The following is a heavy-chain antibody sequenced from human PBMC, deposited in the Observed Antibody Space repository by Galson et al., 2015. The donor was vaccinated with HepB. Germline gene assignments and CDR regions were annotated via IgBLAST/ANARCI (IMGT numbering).Heavy chain of an antibody. CDR2: IGGSGGST. D-gene: IGHD3-22*01. J-gene: IGHJ4*02. V-gene: IGHV3-23*01. Sequence: SLRLSCAASGFTFSSYAMSWVRQAPGKGLEWVSAIGGSGGSTYYADSVKGRLTISRDNSKNTLYLQMNSLRAEDTAVYYCAKGPTMIVVGPCVDYWGQGTLVTVSS. CDR1: GFTFSSYA. CDR3: AKGPTMIVVGPCVDY.